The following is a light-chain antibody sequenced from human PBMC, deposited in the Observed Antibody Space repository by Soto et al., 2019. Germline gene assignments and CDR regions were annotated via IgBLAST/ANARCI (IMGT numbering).Light chain of an antibody. Sequence: EIVLTQSAGTLSLSPGERATLSCRASQTVSGRYLAWFQQKPGQTPRLLIYDASTRAAGVPDRFSGSGSGTDFSLTINRLEPEDFAVYYCQHYGSPPWTFGQGTKVEIK. J-gene: IGKJ1*01. CDR2: DAS. CDR1: QTVSGRY. V-gene: IGKV3-20*01. CDR3: QHYGSPPWT.